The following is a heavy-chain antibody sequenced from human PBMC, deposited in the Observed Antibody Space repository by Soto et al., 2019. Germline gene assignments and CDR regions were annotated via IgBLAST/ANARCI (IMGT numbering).Heavy chain of an antibody. Sequence: HPGGSLRLSCAASGFTFDDYAMHWVRQAPGKGLEWVSGISWNSGSLGYADSVKVRFTISRDNAKNSLYLQMNSLRAEDTALYYCAKGALFDAFDIWGQGTMVTVSS. D-gene: IGHD2-21*01. CDR1: GFTFDDYA. CDR3: AKGALFDAFDI. J-gene: IGHJ3*02. CDR2: ISWNSGSL. V-gene: IGHV3-9*01.